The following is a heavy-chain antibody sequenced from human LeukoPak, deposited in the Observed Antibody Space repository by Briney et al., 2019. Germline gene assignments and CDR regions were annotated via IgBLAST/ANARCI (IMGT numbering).Heavy chain of an antibody. CDR1: GFTFSGYS. CDR2: ISTSSSNI. CDR3: ARGPSGYHNT. D-gene: IGHD5-12*01. J-gene: IGHJ4*02. V-gene: IGHV3-48*01. Sequence: GGSLRLSCAASGFTFSGYSVNWVRQAPGKGLEWVSYISTSSSNIYYADSVRGRFTISRDNAKNSLYLQMNSLRAEDTAVYYCARGPSGYHNTGGQGTLVTVSS.